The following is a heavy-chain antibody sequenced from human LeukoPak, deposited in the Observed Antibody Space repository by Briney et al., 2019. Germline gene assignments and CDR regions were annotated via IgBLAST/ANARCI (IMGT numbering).Heavy chain of an antibody. Sequence: SETLSLTCSVAGGSIINYYWSWIRQSAGTGLEWVGRIYITGSTTYNPSLQSRLSMSVDTSKNQFSLRLRSVSAADTAVDYCARLKYYDSTGYSPGYYMDVWGKGITVTVSS. CDR3: ARLKYYDSTGYSPGYYMDV. J-gene: IGHJ6*03. V-gene: IGHV4-4*07. D-gene: IGHD3-22*01. CDR1: GGSIINYY. CDR2: IYITGST.